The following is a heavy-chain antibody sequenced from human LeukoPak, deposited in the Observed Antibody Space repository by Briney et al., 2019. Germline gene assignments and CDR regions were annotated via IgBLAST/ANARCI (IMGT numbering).Heavy chain of an antibody. CDR2: IYHSGST. D-gene: IGHD6-19*01. Sequence: PSETLSLTCTVSGYSISSGYYWGWIRQPPGKGLEWIGSIYHSGSTYYNPSLKSRVTISVDTSKNQFSLKLSSVTAADTAVYYCARRQYSSGWYNWFDPWGQGTLVTVSS. J-gene: IGHJ5*02. CDR1: GYSISSGYY. V-gene: IGHV4-38-2*02. CDR3: ARRQYSSGWYNWFDP.